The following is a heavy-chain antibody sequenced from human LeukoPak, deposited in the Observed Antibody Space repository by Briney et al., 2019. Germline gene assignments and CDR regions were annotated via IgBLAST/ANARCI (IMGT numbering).Heavy chain of an antibody. V-gene: IGHV3-9*01. CDR1: GFTFDDYA. CDR3: AKANYDSSGNDY. CDR2: ISWNSGSI. Sequence: GGSLRLSCAASGFTFDDYAMHWVRQAPGKGLEWVSGISWNSGSIGYADPVKGRFTISRDNAKNSLYLQMNSLRAEDTALYYCAKANYDSSGNDYWGQGTLVTVSS. D-gene: IGHD3-22*01. J-gene: IGHJ4*02.